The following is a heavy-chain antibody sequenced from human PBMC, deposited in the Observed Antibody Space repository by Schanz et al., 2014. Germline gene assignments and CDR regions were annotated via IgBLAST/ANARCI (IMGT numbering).Heavy chain of an antibody. CDR3: ARDNRYYLFDY. V-gene: IGHV3-23*01. D-gene: IGHD3-16*02. CDR2: FDAHDGRA. CDR1: GFSFGNYG. Sequence: EVQLLESGGGLVQPGGSLRLSCEASGFSFGNYGMSWVRQAPGKGLEWVSGFDAHDGRAYYADSAKGRFTISRDNSKNTLYLQLGSLSAEDTAVYFCARDNRYYLFDYWGQGALVTVSS. J-gene: IGHJ4*02.